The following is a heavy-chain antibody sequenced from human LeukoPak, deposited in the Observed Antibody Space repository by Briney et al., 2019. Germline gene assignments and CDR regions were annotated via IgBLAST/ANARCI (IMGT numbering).Heavy chain of an antibody. CDR1: GYTFTSYY. V-gene: IGHV1-46*01. CDR3: ARDNMVREGYMDV. CDR2: INPSGGST. J-gene: IGHJ6*03. Sequence: GASVKVSCTASGYTFTSYYMHWVRQAPGQGLEWMGIINPSGGSTSYAQKFQGRVTMTRDMSTSTVYMELSSLRSEDTAVYYCARDNMVREGYMDVWGKGTTVTVSS. D-gene: IGHD3-10*01.